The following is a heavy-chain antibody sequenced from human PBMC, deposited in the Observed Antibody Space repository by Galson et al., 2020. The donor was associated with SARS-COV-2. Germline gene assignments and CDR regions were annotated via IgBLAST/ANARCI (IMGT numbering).Heavy chain of an antibody. J-gene: IGHJ6*02. V-gene: IGHV3-30*18. Sequence: GESLKISCAASEFTFSSYAMHWVRQAPGKGLEWVAIISYDGSDKYYADSVKGRFTISRDNSKNTLYLQMNSLRAEDTALYYCAKEGALGGTYSYGMDVWGQGTTVTVSS. CDR2: ISYDGSDK. D-gene: IGHD2-21*01. CDR1: EFTFSSYA. CDR3: AKEGALGGTYSYGMDV.